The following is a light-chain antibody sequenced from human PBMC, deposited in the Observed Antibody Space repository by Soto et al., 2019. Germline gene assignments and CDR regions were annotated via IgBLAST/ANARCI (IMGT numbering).Light chain of an antibody. J-gene: IGKJ2*01. CDR2: AAS. CDR1: QSVSSN. V-gene: IGKV3-15*01. Sequence: EIVMTQSPATLSVSPGERATLSCRASQSVSSNLAWYQHKSGQAPRLLVFAASTTATGVPARFSASGSGTDFTLTISGLQSEDFAVYYCQQYNEWPPSYTFGQGTKLEI. CDR3: QQYNEWPPSYT.